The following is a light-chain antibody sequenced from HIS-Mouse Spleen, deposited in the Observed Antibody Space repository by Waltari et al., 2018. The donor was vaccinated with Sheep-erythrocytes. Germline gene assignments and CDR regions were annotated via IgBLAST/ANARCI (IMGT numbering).Light chain of an antibody. Sequence: AIQLTQSPSSLSASVGDRVTITCRASQGISSALAWYQQKPGKAPKLLIYDASSLESGVPSRFSGRWTGTDFTLTISSLQPEDFATYYCQQFNNYPRTFGQGTKVEIK. V-gene: IGKV1D-13*01. CDR2: DAS. CDR3: QQFNNYPRT. J-gene: IGKJ1*01. CDR1: QGISSA.